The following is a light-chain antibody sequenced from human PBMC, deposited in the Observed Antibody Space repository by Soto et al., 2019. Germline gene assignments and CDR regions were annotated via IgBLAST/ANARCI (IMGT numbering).Light chain of an antibody. Sequence: QSALTQPPSASGSPGQSVTISCTGTSSDVGGYNYVSWYQQYPGKAPKLIIYEVTKRPSGVPDRFSGSKSGNTASLTVSVLLAEDEADYYCSSHGGINNVVFGGGTKLTVL. CDR1: SSDVGGYNY. J-gene: IGLJ3*02. CDR2: EVT. V-gene: IGLV2-8*01. CDR3: SSHGGINNVV.